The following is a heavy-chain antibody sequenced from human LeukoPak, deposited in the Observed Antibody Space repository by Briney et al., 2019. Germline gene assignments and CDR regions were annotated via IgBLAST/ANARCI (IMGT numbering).Heavy chain of an antibody. V-gene: IGHV4-39*01. D-gene: IGHD4-17*01. CDR3: ARRPDYGDYGGVREIFDY. CDR1: GGSISSSSYY. Sequence: PSETLSLTCTVSGGSISSSSYYWGWIRQPPGKGLEWIGSIYYSGSTYYNPSLKSRVTISVDTSKNQFSLKLSSVAAADTAVYYCARRPDYGDYGGVREIFDYWGQGTLVTVSS. J-gene: IGHJ4*02. CDR2: IYYSGST.